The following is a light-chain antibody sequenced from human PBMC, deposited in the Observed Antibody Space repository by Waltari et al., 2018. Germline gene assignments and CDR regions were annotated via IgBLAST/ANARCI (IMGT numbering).Light chain of an antibody. CDR1: SSDVGSYNL. CDR2: GVS. V-gene: IGLV2-23*02. CDR3: CSYAGSFTVI. Sequence: QSTLTQPASVSGSPGQSITISCNGTSSDVGSYNLVSWFQQHPGKAPKLMIYGVSKRPSGVSTRFSGSKSGNTASLTISGLQAEDEADYHCCSYAGSFTVIFGGGTKLTVL. J-gene: IGLJ2*01.